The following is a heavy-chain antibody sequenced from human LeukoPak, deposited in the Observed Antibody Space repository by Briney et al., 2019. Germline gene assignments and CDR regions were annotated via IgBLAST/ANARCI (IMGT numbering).Heavy chain of an antibody. Sequence: ASETLSLTCTVSGGSISSYYWSWIRQPAGKGLEWIGYIYYSGSTNYNPSLKSRVTISVDTSKNQFSLKLSSVTAADTAVYYCARGKPGIAVAGTVGMDVWGQGTTVTVSS. CDR3: ARGKPGIAVAGTVGMDV. CDR2: IYYSGST. CDR1: GGSISSYY. J-gene: IGHJ6*02. D-gene: IGHD6-19*01. V-gene: IGHV4-59*08.